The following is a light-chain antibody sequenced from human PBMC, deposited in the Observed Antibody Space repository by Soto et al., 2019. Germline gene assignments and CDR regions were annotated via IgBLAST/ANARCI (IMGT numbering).Light chain of an antibody. Sequence: EIVMTQSPATLSVSPGERATLSCRASQSVSSNLAWYQQKPGQAPRLLIYGASTRATGIPARFSGSGSGTEFTLTISSLQSEDLAVYYRQQYNNWPPMAFGQGTKVEIK. V-gene: IGKV3-15*01. CDR2: GAS. CDR3: QQYNNWPPMA. CDR1: QSVSSN. J-gene: IGKJ1*01.